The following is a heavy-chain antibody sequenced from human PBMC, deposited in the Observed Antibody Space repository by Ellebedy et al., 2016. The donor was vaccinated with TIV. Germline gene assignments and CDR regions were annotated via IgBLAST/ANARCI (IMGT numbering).Heavy chain of an antibody. Sequence: MPSETLSLTCTVSGGSISSSSYYWGWIRQPPGKGLEWIGSIYYGGSTYYNQYLKSRVTISVDTSKNQFSLKLSSLTASDTAVYYCARRGDGYKPTDYYYYGMDVWGQGTTVTVSS. CDR3: ARRGDGYKPTDYYYYGMDV. CDR2: IYYGGST. J-gene: IGHJ6*02. D-gene: IGHD5-24*01. V-gene: IGHV4-39*07. CDR1: GGSISSSSYY.